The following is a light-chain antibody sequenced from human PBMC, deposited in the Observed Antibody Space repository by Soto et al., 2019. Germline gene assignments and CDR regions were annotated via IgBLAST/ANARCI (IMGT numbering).Light chain of an antibody. CDR1: SSDVGGYNL. V-gene: IGLV2-14*03. CDR3: SSYIPRITDWA. J-gene: IGLJ3*02. CDR2: EVT. Sequence: QSALTQPASVSGSPGQSITISCTGTSSDVGGYNLVSWYQQHPGEAPKLMIYEVTNRPSGVSNRFSGSKSGNTASLTISGLQAEDEADYYFSSYIPRITDWAFGGGTKLTVL.